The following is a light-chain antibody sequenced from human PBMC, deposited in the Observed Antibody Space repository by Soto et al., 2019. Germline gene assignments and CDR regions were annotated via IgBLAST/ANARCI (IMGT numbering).Light chain of an antibody. V-gene: IGKV3-20*01. CDR2: VAS. J-gene: IGKJ1*01. CDR3: QQYGNSPKT. Sequence: IVLTHSPCTLSLSPFQRATLSVMSSQSVRGNNLAWYQHKPCQPPSLLIFVASSRATGIPDRFSGSGSGTDFTLTITRLAREDFAVYYCQQYGNSPKTFGQGTKVDIK. CDR1: QSVRGNN.